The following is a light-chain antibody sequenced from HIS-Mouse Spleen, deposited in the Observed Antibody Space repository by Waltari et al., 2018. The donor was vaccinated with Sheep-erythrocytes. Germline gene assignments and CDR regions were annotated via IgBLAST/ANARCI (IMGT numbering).Light chain of an antibody. Sequence: QSALTQPASVSGSPGQSITIPGTGTSSAVGSDNIVSWYQQHPGNAPKLMIYEGSKRPSGVSNRFSGSKSGNTASLTISGLQAEDEADYYCCSYAGSSTPWVFGGGTKLTVL. CDR1: SSAVGSDNI. CDR2: EGS. J-gene: IGLJ3*02. V-gene: IGLV2-23*01. CDR3: CSYAGSSTPWV.